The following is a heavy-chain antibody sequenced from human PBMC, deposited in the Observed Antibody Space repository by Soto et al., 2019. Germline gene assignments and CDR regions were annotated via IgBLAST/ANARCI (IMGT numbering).Heavy chain of an antibody. CDR1: GFTFSSYW. CDR2: IKQDGSEK. V-gene: IGHV3-7*01. Sequence: GGSLRLSCAASGFTFSSYWMSWVRQAPGKGLEWVANIKQDGSEKYYVDSVKGRFTISRDNAKNSLYLQMNSLRAEDTAVYYCARVLYCSSTSCYGYYYYYDMDVWGKGTTVTVSS. J-gene: IGHJ6*03. CDR3: ARVLYCSSTSCYGYYYYYDMDV. D-gene: IGHD2-2*01.